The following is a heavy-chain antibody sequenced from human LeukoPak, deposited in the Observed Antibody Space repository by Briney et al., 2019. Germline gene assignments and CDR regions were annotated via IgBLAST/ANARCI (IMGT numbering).Heavy chain of an antibody. CDR2: VSYDGSNR. CDR1: GFSFRSYG. Sequence: GGSLRLSCAASGFSFRSYGMHWVRQAPGKGLEWVAIVSYDGSNRYYADSVKGRVTISRDNSKSTMYLQMDSLRAEDTAVYYCVKGRTQSGYDLDYWGQGTLVTVSS. V-gene: IGHV3-30*18. CDR3: VKGRTQSGYDLDY. D-gene: IGHD5-12*01. J-gene: IGHJ4*02.